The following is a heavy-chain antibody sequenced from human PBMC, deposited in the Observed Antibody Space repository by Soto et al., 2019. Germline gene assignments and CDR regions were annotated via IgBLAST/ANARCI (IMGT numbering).Heavy chain of an antibody. D-gene: IGHD3-22*01. CDR1: GASLSSYY. J-gene: IGHJ4*02. V-gene: IGHV4-59*01. Sequence: PSKTQSLICVVCGASLSSYYWSLICQPSHKGLECIGYLYYSGSSHYNPSLKSRVTISVDTSKNQYYLKLSSVTAADTAVYYCARGSLGFYYDSSGIYRLDYWGQGTLVNVSS. CDR2: LYYSGSS. CDR3: ARGSLGFYYDSSGIYRLDY.